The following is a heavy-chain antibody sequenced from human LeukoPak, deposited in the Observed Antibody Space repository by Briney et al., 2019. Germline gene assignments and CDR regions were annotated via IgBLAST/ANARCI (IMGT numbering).Heavy chain of an antibody. CDR3: AKSHERPIFGGGNCFDP. D-gene: IGHD3-3*01. Sequence: PSETLSLTCTLSGGSISSSNFYWGWIRQPPGKGLEWIGSIYYSGSTYYNPSLKSRVTISVDTSKNQFSLKLSSVTAADTALYYCAKSHERPIFGGGNCFDPWGQGTLVTVSS. CDR1: GGSISSSNFY. J-gene: IGHJ5*02. V-gene: IGHV4-39*07. CDR2: IYYSGST.